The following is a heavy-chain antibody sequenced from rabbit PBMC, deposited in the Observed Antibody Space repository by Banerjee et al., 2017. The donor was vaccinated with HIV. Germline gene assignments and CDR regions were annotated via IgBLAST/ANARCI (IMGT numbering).Heavy chain of an antibody. Sequence: QEQLVESGGGLVQPEGSLTLTCKASGFSFSNKVVMCWVRQAPGKGLEWIACINGVTGKALYASWARGRFTLSKSSSTTVTLQMTSLTAADTATYFCARDLVGVIGWNFGLWGPSTLVTVS. CDR2: INGVTGKA. J-gene: IGHJ4*01. CDR3: ARDLVGVIGWNFGL. V-gene: IGHV1S45*01. CDR1: GFSFSNKVV. D-gene: IGHD1-1*01.